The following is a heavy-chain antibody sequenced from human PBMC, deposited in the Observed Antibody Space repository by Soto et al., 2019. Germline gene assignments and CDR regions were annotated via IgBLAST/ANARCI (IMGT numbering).Heavy chain of an antibody. V-gene: IGHV1-46*03. D-gene: IGHD3-16*02. CDR2: INPSGGST. J-gene: IGHJ6*03. CDR3: ASLMITFGGVIVGPMDV. CDR1: GYTFTSYY. Sequence: ASVKVSCKASGYTFTSYYMHWVRQAPGQGLEWMGIINPSGGSTSYAQKFQGRVTMTRDTSTSTVYMELSSLRSEDTAVYYCASLMITFGGVIVGPMDVWGKGTTVTVSS.